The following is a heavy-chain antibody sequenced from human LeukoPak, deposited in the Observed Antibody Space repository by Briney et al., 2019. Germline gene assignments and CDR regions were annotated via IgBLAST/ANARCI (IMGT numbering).Heavy chain of an antibody. V-gene: IGHV3-7*03. Sequence: PGGSLRLSCAASGFTFSNFWMTWVRQAPGKGLEWVANINQHGSEIYYVGSVKGRFTVSRDNAKDSLYLQMNSLRAEDTAVYYCARGVKLLWFGELSNDFDYWGQGTLVTVSS. CDR1: GFTFSNFW. J-gene: IGHJ4*02. D-gene: IGHD3-10*01. CDR3: ARGVKLLWFGELSNDFDY. CDR2: INQHGSEI.